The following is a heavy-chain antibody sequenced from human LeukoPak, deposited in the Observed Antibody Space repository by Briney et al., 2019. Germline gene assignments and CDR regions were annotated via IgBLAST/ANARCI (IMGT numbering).Heavy chain of an antibody. V-gene: IGHV4-61*02. J-gene: IGHJ4*02. CDR3: ARDQSGWVFDY. CDR1: GGSISSGSYY. CDR2: IYTSGST. D-gene: IGHD6-19*01. Sequence: SETLSLTCTVSGGSISSGSYYWSWIRQPAGKGLEWIGRIYTSGSTNYNPSLKSRVTISVDTSKNQFSLKLSSVTAADTAVYYRARDQSGWVFDYWGQGTLVTVSS.